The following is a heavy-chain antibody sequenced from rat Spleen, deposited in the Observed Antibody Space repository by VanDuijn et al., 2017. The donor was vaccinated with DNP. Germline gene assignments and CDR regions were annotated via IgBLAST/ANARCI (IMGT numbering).Heavy chain of an antibody. D-gene: IGHD1-1*01. CDR2: ITYDGGST. CDR3: ARPMDYYSGGFAY. V-gene: IGHV5-22*01. J-gene: IGHJ3*01. CDR1: GFTFSDYY. Sequence: EVQLVESGGGLVQPGGSLKLSCAASGFTFSDYYMAWVRQAPTKGLEWVAYITYDGGSTYYRDSVKGRFTISRDNAKSTLYLQMNSLRSEDMATYYCARPMDYYSGGFAYWGQGTLVTVSS.